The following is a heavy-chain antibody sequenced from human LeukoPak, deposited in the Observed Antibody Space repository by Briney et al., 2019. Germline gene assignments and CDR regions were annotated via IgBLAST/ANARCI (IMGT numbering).Heavy chain of an antibody. CDR3: ARHMFAAAGHRLKGYSTRFDY. Sequence: SETLSLTCTVSGGSISSYYWSWIRQPPGKGLEWIGDINHSGSTNHNPSLKSRVTISVDTSKNQFSLKLSSVTAADTAVYYCARHMFAAAGHRLKGYSTRFDYWGQGTLVTVSS. CDR2: INHSGST. CDR1: GGSISSYY. V-gene: IGHV4-59*08. D-gene: IGHD6-13*01. J-gene: IGHJ4*02.